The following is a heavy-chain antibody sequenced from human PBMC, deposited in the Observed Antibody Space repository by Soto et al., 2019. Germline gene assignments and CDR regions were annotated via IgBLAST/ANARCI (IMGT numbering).Heavy chain of an antibody. J-gene: IGHJ4*01. CDR1: GYPFTTYG. D-gene: IGHD6-13*01. V-gene: IGHV1-18*01. Sequence: QVQLVQSGPEVKKPGASIKVSCKASGYPFTTYGSNWVRQAPGQGLEWMGWISVSNGYTNYAQNLHGRVTMTADTSTSVAYMELRSLRSDDTAVYYCTREDAAAASPTLDYWGHGALVTVSS. CDR2: ISVSNGYT. CDR3: TREDAAAASPTLDY.